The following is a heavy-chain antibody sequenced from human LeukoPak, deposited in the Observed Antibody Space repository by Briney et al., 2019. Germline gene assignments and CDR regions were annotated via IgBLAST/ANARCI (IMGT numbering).Heavy chain of an antibody. V-gene: IGHV1-2*02. CDR1: GYTFTSYA. J-gene: IGHJ6*03. D-gene: IGHD2-2*01. CDR2: INPNSGGT. Sequence: ASVKVSCKASGYTFTSYAMNWVRQAPGQGLEWMGWINPNSGGTNYAQKFQGRVTMTRDTSVSTAYMELSRLRSDDTAVYYCAANVYCSSTSCYYSYYYYMDVWGKGTTVTVSS. CDR3: AANVYCSSTSCYYSYYYYMDV.